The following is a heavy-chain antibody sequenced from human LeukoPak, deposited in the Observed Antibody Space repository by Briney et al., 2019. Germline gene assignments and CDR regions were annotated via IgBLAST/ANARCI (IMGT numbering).Heavy chain of an antibody. V-gene: IGHV1-8*01. CDR2: MNSKSGDI. D-gene: IGHD2-15*01. CDR3: ARGGPEYCSGGSCNIFDY. CDR1: GYTFTSYD. J-gene: IGHJ4*02. Sequence: ASVKVPCKASGYTFTSYDINWVRQATGQGLEWMGWMNSKSGDIGYAQKFRGRVTMTRNTSISTAYMELRSLRSDDTAVYYCARGGPEYCSGGSCNIFDYWGQGVLVTVSS.